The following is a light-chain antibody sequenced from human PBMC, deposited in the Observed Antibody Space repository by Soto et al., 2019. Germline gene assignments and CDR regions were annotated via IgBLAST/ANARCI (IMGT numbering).Light chain of an antibody. CDR1: QSVSSN. V-gene: IGKV3-15*01. Sequence: EIVMTQSPATLSVSPGERATLSCRASQSVSSNLAWYQQKPGQAPRLLIYGASTRATGIPARFSGSGYGTEFTLTISSLQSEDFAVDYCQQYNNWPPGTFGQGTKVEIE. CDR3: QQYNNWPPGT. CDR2: GAS. J-gene: IGKJ1*01.